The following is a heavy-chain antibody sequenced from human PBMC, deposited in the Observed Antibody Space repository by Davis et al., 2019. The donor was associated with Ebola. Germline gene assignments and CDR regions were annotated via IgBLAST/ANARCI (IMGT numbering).Heavy chain of an antibody. Sequence: SETLSLTCTVSGGSISSYYWSWIRQPPGKGLEWIGEINHSGSTNYNPSLKSRVTISVDTSKNQFSLKLSSMTAADTAVYYCARGRSYYDRSGYYLGFDYWGQGTLVTVSS. D-gene: IGHD3-22*01. CDR1: GGSISSYY. CDR2: INHSGST. V-gene: IGHV4-34*01. CDR3: ARGRSYYDRSGYYLGFDY. J-gene: IGHJ4*02.